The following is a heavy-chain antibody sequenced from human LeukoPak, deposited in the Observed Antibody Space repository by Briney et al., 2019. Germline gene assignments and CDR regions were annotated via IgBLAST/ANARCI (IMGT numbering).Heavy chain of an antibody. J-gene: IGHJ5*02. CDR2: IYYTGRT. CDR3: ARHFNQGFDP. Sequence: SETLSLTCTVSGDSISPYYWSWIRQPPGRGLEWIAYIYYTGRTSSNPSLKSRVTISIDTSNNQFSLKLSSVTAADTAVYYCARHFNQGFDPWGQGTLVTVSS. V-gene: IGHV4-59*08. CDR1: GDSISPYY.